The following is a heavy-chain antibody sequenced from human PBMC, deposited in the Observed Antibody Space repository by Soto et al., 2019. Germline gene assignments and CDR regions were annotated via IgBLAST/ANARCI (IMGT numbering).Heavy chain of an antibody. D-gene: IGHD3-10*01. CDR2: INHSGST. V-gene: IGHV4-34*01. Sequence: QVQLQQWGAGLLKPSETLSLTCAVYGGSFSGYYWSWIRQPPGKGLEWIGEINHSGSTNYNPSLKSRVTISVDPSKNQFSLRLSSVTAADTAVYYCARGRGITMVRGAPKGNYYYMDVWGKGTTVTVSS. J-gene: IGHJ6*03. CDR3: ARGRGITMVRGAPKGNYYYMDV. CDR1: GGSFSGYY.